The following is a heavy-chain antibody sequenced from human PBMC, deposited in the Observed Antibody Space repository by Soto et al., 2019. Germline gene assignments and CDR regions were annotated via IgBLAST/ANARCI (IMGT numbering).Heavy chain of an antibody. CDR1: GGSITPYY. CDR3: ARLGGYFQALDS. D-gene: IGHD3-22*01. J-gene: IGHJ4*02. CDR2: IYFAGTT. Sequence: QVQLQESGPGLVKPSETLSLNCTVSGGSITPYYWSWIRQPPGKGLEWIGYIYFAGTTTYNPSLKSRVTISVDTSENQFSLKLTSVTAADTAVYYCARLGGYFQALDSWGQGTLVTVSS. V-gene: IGHV4-59*08.